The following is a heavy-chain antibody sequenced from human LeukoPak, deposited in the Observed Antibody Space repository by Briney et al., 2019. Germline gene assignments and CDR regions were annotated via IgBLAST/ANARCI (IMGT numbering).Heavy chain of an antibody. CDR1: GGSISSYY. Sequence: PSETLSLTCTVSGGSISSYYWSWIRQPAGKGLEWIGRIYTSGSTNCNPSLKSRVTMSVDTSKNQFSLKLSSVTAADTAVYYCARAPEYSSGWYYGRGNYYFDYWGQGTLVTVSS. CDR2: IYTSGST. CDR3: ARAPEYSSGWYYGRGNYYFDY. D-gene: IGHD6-19*01. J-gene: IGHJ4*02. V-gene: IGHV4-4*07.